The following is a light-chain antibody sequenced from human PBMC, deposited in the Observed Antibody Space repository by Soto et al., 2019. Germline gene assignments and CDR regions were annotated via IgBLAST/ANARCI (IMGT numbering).Light chain of an antibody. CDR3: SSYLGSSTLSGV. Sequence: QSLLAQPASVSGSPGQSITVFCPGNTREVCGYDYVAWYQQHPGKAPKLMIYDVSSRPSGVSNRFSGSKSGNTASLTISGLQAEDEADYYCSSYLGSSTLSGVFGTGTKVTVL. CDR1: TREVCGYDY. CDR2: DVS. V-gene: IGLV2-14*01. J-gene: IGLJ1*01.